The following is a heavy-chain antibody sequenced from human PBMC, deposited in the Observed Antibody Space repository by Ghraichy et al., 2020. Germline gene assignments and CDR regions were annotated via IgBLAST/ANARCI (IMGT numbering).Heavy chain of an antibody. V-gene: IGHV3-74*01. J-gene: IGHJ6*02. CDR3: ARDLPRIVVVPAAIYYYYGMDL. D-gene: IGHD2-2*01. CDR2: INSDGSST. CDR1: GFTFSSYW. Sequence: GGSLRLSCAASGFTFSSYWMHWVRQAPGKGLVWVSRINSDGSSTSYADSVKGRFTISRDNAKNTLYLQMNSLRAEDTAVYYCARDLPRIVVVPAAIYYYYGMDLWGQGTTATVSS.